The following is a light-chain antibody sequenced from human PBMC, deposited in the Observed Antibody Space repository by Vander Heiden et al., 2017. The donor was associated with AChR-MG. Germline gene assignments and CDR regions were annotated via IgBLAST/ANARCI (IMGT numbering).Light chain of an antibody. CDR1: ALPKQY. CDR2: KDS. Sequence: SYALTPPPSVSVSPGQTARTTCTGDALPKQYAYWYQQKPGQAPVLVIYKDSERPSGIPERFSGSSSVTTVTLTISGVQAEDEADYYCQSADTSGTYPVFGGGTKLTVL. CDR3: QSADTSGTYPV. J-gene: IGLJ2*01. V-gene: IGLV3-25*03.